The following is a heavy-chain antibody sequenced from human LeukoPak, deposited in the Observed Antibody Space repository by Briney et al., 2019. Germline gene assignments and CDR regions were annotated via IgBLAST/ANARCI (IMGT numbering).Heavy chain of an antibody. V-gene: IGHV3-11*01. CDR3: AREYSYGYGSHFDY. J-gene: IGHJ4*02. Sequence: AGGSLRLSCAASGFTFSDYYMSWIRQAPGKGLEWVSYISSSGSTIYYAGSVKGRFTISRDNAKNSLYLQMNSLRAEDTAVYYCAREYSYGYGSHFDYWGQGTLVTVSS. CDR1: GFTFSDYY. D-gene: IGHD5-18*01. CDR2: ISSSGSTI.